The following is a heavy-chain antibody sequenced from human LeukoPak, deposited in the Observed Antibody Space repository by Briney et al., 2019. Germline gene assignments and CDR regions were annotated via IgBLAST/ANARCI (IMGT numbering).Heavy chain of an antibody. Sequence: GASVKVSFKASGYTFTSYYMHWVRQAPGQGLEWMGIINPSGGSTSYAQKFQGRVTMTRDMSTSTVYMELSSLRSEDTAVYYCARGGYCSSTSCYTGGFDPWGQGTLVTVSS. CDR2: INPSGGST. V-gene: IGHV1-46*01. J-gene: IGHJ5*02. CDR1: GYTFTSYY. D-gene: IGHD2-2*02. CDR3: ARGGYCSSTSCYTGGFDP.